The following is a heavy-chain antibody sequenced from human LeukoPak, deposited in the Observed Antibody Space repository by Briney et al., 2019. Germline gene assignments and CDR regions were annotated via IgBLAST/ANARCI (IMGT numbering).Heavy chain of an antibody. CDR3: ARQRAGFTVTTSDY. CDR1: GFTFSDYS. V-gene: IGHV3-48*01. J-gene: IGHJ4*02. CDR2: ISSSSSTI. Sequence: TGGSLRLSCAASGFTFSDYSMNWVRQAPGKGLEWVSYISSSSSTIYYADSVKGRFTISRDDAKNSLYLQMNSLRAEDTAVYYCARQRAGFTVTTSDYWGQGTLVTVSS. D-gene: IGHD4-17*01.